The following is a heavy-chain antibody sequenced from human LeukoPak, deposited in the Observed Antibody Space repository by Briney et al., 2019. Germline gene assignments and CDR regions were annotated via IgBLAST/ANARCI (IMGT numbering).Heavy chain of an antibody. CDR1: GFTFSGHW. D-gene: IGHD6-6*01. J-gene: IGHJ4*02. V-gene: IGHV3-7*01. CDR3: ARDRGGSSSY. Sequence: PGGSLRLSCAASGFTFSGHWMSWVRQAPGKGLEWVAKIKQDGSEKYYVDSVKGRFTISRDNAKNSLYLQMNSLRAEDTAVYYCARDRGGSSSYWGQGTLVTVSS. CDR2: IKQDGSEK.